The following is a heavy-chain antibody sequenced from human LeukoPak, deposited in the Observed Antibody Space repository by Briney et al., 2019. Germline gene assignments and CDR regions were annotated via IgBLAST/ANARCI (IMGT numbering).Heavy chain of an antibody. CDR3: ARERYSSGWFDY. CDR1: GFTFSSYA. D-gene: IGHD6-19*01. Sequence: QPGGSLRLSCAASGFTFSSYAMSWVRQAPGKGLEWVSAISGSGGRTYYGDSVKGRFTNSRDNSKNTVYLQMNSLRAEDTAVYYCARERYSSGWFDYWGQGTLVTASS. V-gene: IGHV3-23*01. CDR2: ISGSGGRT. J-gene: IGHJ4*02.